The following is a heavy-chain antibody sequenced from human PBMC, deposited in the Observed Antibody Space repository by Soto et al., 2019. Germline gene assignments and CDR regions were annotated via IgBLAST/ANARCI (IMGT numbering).Heavy chain of an antibody. V-gene: IGHV3-30-3*01. J-gene: IGHJ4*02. CDR1: GFTFSSYA. CDR3: ARRYSSSWYDYFDY. CDR2: ISYDGSNK. Sequence: GGSLRLSCAASGFTFSSYAMHWVRQAPGKGLEWVAVISYDGSNKYYADSVKGRFTISRDNSKNTLYLQMNSLRAEDTAVYYCARRYSSSWYDYFDYWGQGTLVTVSS. D-gene: IGHD6-13*01.